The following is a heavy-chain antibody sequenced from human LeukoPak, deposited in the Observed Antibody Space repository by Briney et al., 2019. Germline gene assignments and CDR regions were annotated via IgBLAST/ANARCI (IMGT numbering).Heavy chain of an antibody. J-gene: IGHJ4*02. D-gene: IGHD3-22*01. V-gene: IGHV1-2*02. CDR1: GYTFTGYY. CDR2: ISPNNGDT. Sequence: ASVKVSCKASGYTFTGYYMHWVRQAPGQGLEWMGWISPNNGDTRYAQKFQGRVTMTRDTSISTVYMELSRLTSDDTAVYSCARERGYYYDNEGWGQGTLVTVSS. CDR3: ARERGYYYDNEG.